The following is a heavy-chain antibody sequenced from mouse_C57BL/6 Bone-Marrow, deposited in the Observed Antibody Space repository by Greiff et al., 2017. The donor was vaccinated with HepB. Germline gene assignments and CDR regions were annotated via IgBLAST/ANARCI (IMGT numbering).Heavy chain of an antibody. Sequence: QVQLKQSGPGLVQPSQSLSITCTVSGFSLTSYGVHWVRQSPGKGLEWLGVIWSGGSTDYNAAFISRLSISKDNSKSQVFFKMNSLQADDTAIYYCARNYYDSNYEGYFDVWGTGTTVTVSS. V-gene: IGHV2-2*01. J-gene: IGHJ1*03. D-gene: IGHD1-1*01. CDR2: IWSGGST. CDR3: ARNYYDSNYEGYFDV. CDR1: GFSLTSYG.